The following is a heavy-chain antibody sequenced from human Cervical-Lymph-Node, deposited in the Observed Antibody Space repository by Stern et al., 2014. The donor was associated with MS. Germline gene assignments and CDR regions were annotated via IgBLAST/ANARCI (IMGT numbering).Heavy chain of an antibody. CDR2: IFPGGSDI. V-gene: IGHV5-51*01. Sequence: VQLVQSGPEVKRPGESLTISCQASGYTFTSYWIGWVRQMPGKGLEWIAIIFPGGSDIRYSPSFQGQVTISADKSSSTAYLQWNNLKASDTAIYYCARQRYFDYWGQGTLVTVSS. J-gene: IGHJ4*02. CDR1: GYTFTSYW. CDR3: ARQRYFDY.